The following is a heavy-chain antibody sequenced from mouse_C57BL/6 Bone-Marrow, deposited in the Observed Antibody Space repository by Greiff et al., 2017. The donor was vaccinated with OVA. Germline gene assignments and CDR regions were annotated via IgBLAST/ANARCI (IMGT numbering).Heavy chain of an antibody. D-gene: IGHD1-1*01. Sequence: QVQLQQSGAELVKPGASVKLSCKASGYTFTSYWMHWVKQRPGRGLEWIGRIDPNSGGTKYNEKFKSKATLTVDKPSSTAYMQLSSLTSEDSAVYYCAKDYGSSYPYYFDYWGQGTTLTVSS. CDR2: IDPNSGGT. CDR3: AKDYGSSYPYYFDY. J-gene: IGHJ2*01. V-gene: IGHV1-72*01. CDR1: GYTFTSYW.